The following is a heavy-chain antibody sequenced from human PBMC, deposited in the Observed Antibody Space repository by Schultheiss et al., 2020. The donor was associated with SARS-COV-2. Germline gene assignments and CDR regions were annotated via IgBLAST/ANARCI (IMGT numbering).Heavy chain of an antibody. CDR2: ISYDGSNK. J-gene: IGHJ4*02. V-gene: IGHV3-30*04. Sequence: GGSLRLSCTASGFTFSSHAMSWVRQAPGKGLEWVAVISYDGSNKYYADSVKGRFTISRDNSKNTLYLQMNSLRAEDTAVYYCARDYRIGYSYGLDYWGQGTLVTVSS. CDR3: ARDYRIGYSYGLDY. CDR1: GFTFSSHA. D-gene: IGHD5-18*01.